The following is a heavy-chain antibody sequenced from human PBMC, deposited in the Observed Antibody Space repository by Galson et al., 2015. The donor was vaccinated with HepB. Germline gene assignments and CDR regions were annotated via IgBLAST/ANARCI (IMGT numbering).Heavy chain of an antibody. CDR3: ARDPAMSFWEVAEKGFDL. D-gene: IGHD2-2*01. CDR1: GFTFSSYA. J-gene: IGHJ2*01. V-gene: IGHV3-30-3*01. Sequence: SLRLSCAASGFTFSSYAMHWVRQAPGKGLEWVAGMSYDGSNKYYADSVKGRFTISRDNSKNTLYLQMNSLRAEDTAVYYCARDPAMSFWEVAEKGFDLWGRGTLVTVSS. CDR2: MSYDGSNK.